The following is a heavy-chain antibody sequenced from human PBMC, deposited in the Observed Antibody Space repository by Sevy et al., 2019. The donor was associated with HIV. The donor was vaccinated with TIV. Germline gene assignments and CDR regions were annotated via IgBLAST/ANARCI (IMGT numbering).Heavy chain of an antibody. CDR2: ISYDGRNK. Sequence: GGSLRLSCAASGFTFSSSAMHWVRQAPGKGLEWVAVISYDGRNKYYADSVKVRFTISRDDSKNTLYLRLNSLKTEDTAVYYCARDPTQRGAYYDFWSGYFDYWGQGTLVTVSS. CDR3: ARDPTQRGAYYDFWSGYFDY. V-gene: IGHV3-30*04. J-gene: IGHJ4*02. D-gene: IGHD3-3*01. CDR1: GFTFSSSA.